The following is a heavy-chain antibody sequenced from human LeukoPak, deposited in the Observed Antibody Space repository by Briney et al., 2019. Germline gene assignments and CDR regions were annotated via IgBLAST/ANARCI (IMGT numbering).Heavy chain of an antibody. Sequence: SETLSLTRTVSGGSISSYYWSWIRQPPGKGLEWIGYIYYSGSTNYNPSLKSRVTISVDTSKNQFSLKLSPVTAADTAVYYCARGFLGRVTFGRSNWFDPWGQGTLVTVSS. D-gene: IGHD3-10*01. CDR1: GGSISSYY. CDR2: IYYSGST. CDR3: ARGFLGRVTFGRSNWFDP. J-gene: IGHJ5*02. V-gene: IGHV4-59*01.